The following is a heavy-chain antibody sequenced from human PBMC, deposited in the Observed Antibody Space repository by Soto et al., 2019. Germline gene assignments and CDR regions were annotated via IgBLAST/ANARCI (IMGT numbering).Heavy chain of an antibody. CDR3: ARLLQKTRRVVIFDS. J-gene: IGHJ4*02. CDR2: IHSSGTS. CDR1: GDSISNGASY. V-gene: IGHV4-30-4*01. D-gene: IGHD3-3*01. Sequence: QVQLQESGPGLLKPSQTLSLTCSVSGDSISNGASYWSWIRQSPGMGLEWIGSIHSSGTSYSNPYLERRLTMSVDTSKSQSSLKLSSLTARDTAVYYCARLLQKTRRVVIFDSWCQGNLVTVSS.